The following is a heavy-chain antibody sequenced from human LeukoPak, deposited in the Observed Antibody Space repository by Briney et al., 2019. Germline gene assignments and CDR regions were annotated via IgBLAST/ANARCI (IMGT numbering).Heavy chain of an antibody. CDR1: GFTFSSYD. CDR3: AKSPPRCSGGSCYGY. D-gene: IGHD2-15*01. J-gene: IGHJ4*02. V-gene: IGHV3-30*18. Sequence: GRSLRLSCAASGFTFSSYDIHWVRQAPGKGLEWVAVISYDGSNTYYADSVKGRFTISRDNSKNTLYLQMSSLRADDTALYYCAKSPPRCSGGSCYGYWGQGTLVTVSS. CDR2: ISYDGSNT.